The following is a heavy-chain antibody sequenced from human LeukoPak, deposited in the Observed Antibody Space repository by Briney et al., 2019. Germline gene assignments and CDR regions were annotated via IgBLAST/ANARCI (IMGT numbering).Heavy chain of an antibody. CDR1: GFTFDDYA. D-gene: IGHD5-18*01. CDR2: ISWNSGSI. J-gene: IGHJ4*02. V-gene: IGHV3-9*01. CDR3: AKDMSGYSYGPFDY. Sequence: GGSLRLSCAASGFTFDDYAMHWVRQAPGKGLEWVSGISWNSGSIGYADSVKGRFTISRDNAKNSLYLQMNSLRAEDTALYYCAKDMSGYSYGPFDYRGQGTLVTVSS.